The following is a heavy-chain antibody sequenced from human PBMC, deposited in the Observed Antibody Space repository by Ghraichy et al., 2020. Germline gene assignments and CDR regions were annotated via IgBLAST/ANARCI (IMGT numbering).Heavy chain of an antibody. D-gene: IGHD3-10*01. CDR3: ARLGVWFGEEPLDI. V-gene: IGHV3-30*04. CDR2: ISFDGSNK. Sequence: GGSLRLSCAASGFTFSSSAMHWVRQAPGKGLEWVAVISFDGSNKYYGDSVKGRFTISRDTSKSTLYLQMNSLRPEDTAVYFCARLGVWFGEEPLDIWGRGTMVTVSS. J-gene: IGHJ3*02. CDR1: GFTFSSSA.